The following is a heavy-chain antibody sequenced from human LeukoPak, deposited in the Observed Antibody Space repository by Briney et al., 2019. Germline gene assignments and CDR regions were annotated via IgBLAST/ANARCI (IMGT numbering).Heavy chain of an antibody. V-gene: IGHV3-21*01. Sequence: PGGSLRLSCVASGFSFNTFALTWVRQAPGKGLEWVSPISSSSSYIYYADSVKGRFTISRDNAKNSLYLQMNSLRAEDTAVYYCARDTYYYDSSGYLYYFDYWGQGTLVTVS. J-gene: IGHJ4*02. CDR1: GFSFNTFA. CDR2: ISSSSSYI. CDR3: ARDTYYYDSSGYLYYFDY. D-gene: IGHD3-22*01.